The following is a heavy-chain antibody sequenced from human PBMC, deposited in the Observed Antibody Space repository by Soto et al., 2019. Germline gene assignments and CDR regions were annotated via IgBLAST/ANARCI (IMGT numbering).Heavy chain of an antibody. CDR2: IYYSGST. V-gene: IGHV4-39*01. J-gene: IGHJ6*02. D-gene: IGHD3-10*01. CDR1: GGSISSSSYY. CDR3: ARRGPYGSGSYYYYYGMDV. Sequence: PSETLSLTCTVSGGSISSSSYYWGWIRQPPGKGLEWIGSIYYSGSTYYNPSLKSRVTISVDTSKNQISLKLSSVTAADTVVYYCARRGPYGSGSYYYYYGMDVWGQGTTGTVS.